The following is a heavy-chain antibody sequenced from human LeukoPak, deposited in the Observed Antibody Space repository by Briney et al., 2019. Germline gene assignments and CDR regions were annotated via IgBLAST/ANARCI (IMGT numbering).Heavy chain of an antibody. J-gene: IGHJ1*01. CDR2: ISGSGGST. D-gene: IGHD3-9*01. CDR1: GFTFSSYA. V-gene: IGHV3-23*01. Sequence: PGGSLRLSCAASGFTFSSYAMSWVRQAPGKGLEWVSAISGSGGSTYYADSVKGRFTISRDNSKNTLYLQMNSLRAEDTAVYYCGKHLGDLRYFAGFFPSRASGARGPLVTVPS. CDR3: GKHLGDLRYFAGFFPSRAS.